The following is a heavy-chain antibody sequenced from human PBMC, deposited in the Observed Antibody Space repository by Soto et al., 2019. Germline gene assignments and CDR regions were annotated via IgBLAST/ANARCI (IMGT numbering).Heavy chain of an antibody. CDR3: ARVMGVASGGPLDY. V-gene: IGHV4-4*02. CDR1: GDFISSSHW. CDR2: TYHSGNT. D-gene: IGHD2-15*01. Sequence: QVQLQESGPGLVRPSGTLSLTCGGSGDFISSSHWWSWFRQPPGKGLEWIGETYHSGNTNYSPSLRGRVTISVDKSKNQFPLRLTSVTAADTALYFCARVMGVASGGPLDYWGQGTLVIVSS. J-gene: IGHJ4*02.